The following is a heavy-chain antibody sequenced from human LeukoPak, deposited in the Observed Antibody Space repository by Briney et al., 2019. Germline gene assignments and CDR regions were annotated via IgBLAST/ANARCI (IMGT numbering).Heavy chain of an antibody. J-gene: IGHJ1*01. V-gene: IGHV5-51*01. D-gene: IGHD6-13*01. Sequence: GESLKISCKGSGYSFTSYWIGWVRQMPGRGLEWMGTIYPGDSDTRYSPSFQGQVTISADKSITTAYLQWSSLNASDTAMYFCARRAGSYEYFQHWGQGTLVTVSS. CDR3: ARRAGSYEYFQH. CDR2: IYPGDSDT. CDR1: GYSFTSYW.